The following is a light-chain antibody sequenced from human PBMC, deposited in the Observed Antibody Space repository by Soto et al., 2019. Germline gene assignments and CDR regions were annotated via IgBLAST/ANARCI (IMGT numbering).Light chain of an antibody. J-gene: IGLJ1*01. V-gene: IGLV2-14*01. CDR3: SSYTNGYFYV. CDR1: GRDIGAYDY. Sequence: QSALTQPASVSGSPGQSITISCTGSGRDIGAYDYVSWYQQHPGKAPKLLIYGVKNRPSGVSYRFSASKSAFTASLTISGLQAEDEAHYYCSSYTNGYFYVFGAGTKVAVL. CDR2: GVK.